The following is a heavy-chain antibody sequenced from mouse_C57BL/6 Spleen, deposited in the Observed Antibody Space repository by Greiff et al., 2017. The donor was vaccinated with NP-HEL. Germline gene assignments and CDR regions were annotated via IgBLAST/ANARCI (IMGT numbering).Heavy chain of an antibody. Sequence: QVQLKQSGAELVKPGASVKISCKASGYAFSSYWMNWVKQRPGKGLEWIGQIYPGDGDTNYNGKFKGKATLTADKSSSTAYMQLSSLTSEDSAVYFDARGGGDKGAGAMDYWGQGTSVTVSS. CDR3: ARGGGDKGAGAMDY. CDR1: GYAFSSYW. V-gene: IGHV1-80*01. J-gene: IGHJ4*01. CDR2: IYPGDGDT.